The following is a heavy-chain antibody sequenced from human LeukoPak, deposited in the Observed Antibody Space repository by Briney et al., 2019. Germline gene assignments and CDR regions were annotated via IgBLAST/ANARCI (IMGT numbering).Heavy chain of an antibody. V-gene: IGHV4-34*01. Sequence: PSETLSLTCTVSGGSISGYYWGWIRQPPGKGLEWIGEINHSGSTNYNPSLKSRVTISVDTSKNQFSLKLSSVTAADTAVYYCARLSPIVGAIGRRFDYWGQGTLVTVSS. CDR2: INHSGST. CDR3: ARLSPIVGAIGRRFDY. J-gene: IGHJ4*02. CDR1: GGSISGYY. D-gene: IGHD1-26*01.